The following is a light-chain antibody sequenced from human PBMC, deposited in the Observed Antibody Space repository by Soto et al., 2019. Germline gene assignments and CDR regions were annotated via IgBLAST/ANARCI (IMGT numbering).Light chain of an antibody. CDR3: QQLNSYPHT. V-gene: IGKV1-9*01. Sequence: DIQLTQSPSFLSASVGDRVTITCRASQGINTYLAWYQQKPGKAPKLLISAASTLQSGVPSRFSGSGSGTEFTLTISRLQPEDFATYYCQQLNSYPHTFGQGTKLEIK. J-gene: IGKJ2*01. CDR1: QGINTY. CDR2: AAS.